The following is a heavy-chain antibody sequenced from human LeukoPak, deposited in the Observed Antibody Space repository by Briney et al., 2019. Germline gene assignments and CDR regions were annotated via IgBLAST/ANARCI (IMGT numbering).Heavy chain of an antibody. Sequence: PSETLSLTCTVSGGSINSGSYYWSWIRQPAGKGLERIGRIYTRGSTNYNPSLKSRVTISVDKSKNQFSLKLSSVTAADTAVYYCARGSGWYTYWGQGTLVTVSS. CDR1: GGSINSGSYY. J-gene: IGHJ4*02. CDR2: IYTRGST. CDR3: ARGSGWYTY. D-gene: IGHD6-19*01. V-gene: IGHV4-61*02.